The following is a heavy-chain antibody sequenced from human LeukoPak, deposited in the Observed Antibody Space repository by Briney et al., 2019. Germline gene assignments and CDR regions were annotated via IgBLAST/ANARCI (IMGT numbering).Heavy chain of an antibody. CDR3: AKVRGVDDYYYGMDV. D-gene: IGHD3-10*01. CDR1: GFTFSSYA. J-gene: IGHJ6*02. V-gene: IGHV3-23*01. CDR2: ISGSGGST. Sequence: SGGSLRLSCAASGFTFSSYAMSWVRQAPGKGLEWVSAISGSGGSTYYADFVKGRFTISRDNSKNTLYLQMNSLRAEDTAVYYCAKVRGVDDYYYGMDVWGQGTTVTVSS.